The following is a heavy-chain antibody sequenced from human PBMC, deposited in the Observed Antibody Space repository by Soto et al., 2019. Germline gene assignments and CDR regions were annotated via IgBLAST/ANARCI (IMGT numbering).Heavy chain of an antibody. V-gene: IGHV3-33*08. D-gene: IGHD2-15*01. CDR1: GFTFNTYG. J-gene: IGHJ6*02. CDR2: IWYDGSNK. Sequence: QVQLVESGGGVVQPGGSLRLSCTTSGFTFNTYGMHWVRQAPGKGLEWVASIWYDGSNKYYADSVKGRFTISRDNSRNTLYLQMNSLRAGDTALYYCARADCTGAYCYSWPFNYGVDVWGQGTTVTVSS. CDR3: ARADCTGAYCYSWPFNYGVDV.